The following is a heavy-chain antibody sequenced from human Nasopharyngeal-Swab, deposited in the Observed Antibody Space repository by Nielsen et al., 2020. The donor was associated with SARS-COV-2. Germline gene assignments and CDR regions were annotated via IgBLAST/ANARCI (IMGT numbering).Heavy chain of an antibody. CDR2: IWYDGSNT. J-gene: IGHJ4*02. V-gene: IGHV3-33*01. Sequence: GGSLRLSCEASGFDFNNYGMHWVRQAPGKGLEWVANIWYDGSNTYIADSVKGRFTISRDNSKNTLFLHMSSLRAEDTALYFCARGSSQTSFDYWGQGALVTVSS. D-gene: IGHD6-19*01. CDR3: ARGSSQTSFDY. CDR1: GFDFNNYG.